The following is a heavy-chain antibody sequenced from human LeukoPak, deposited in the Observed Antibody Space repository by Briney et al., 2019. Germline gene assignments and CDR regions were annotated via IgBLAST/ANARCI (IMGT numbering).Heavy chain of an antibody. D-gene: IGHD3-16*01. Sequence: GESLQISCKGSGYSFTNFWIGWVRQLPGKGLEWMGVISPGDSGIRYSPSFQGQVTISVDKSISTAYLQWSSLKASDSAMYYCAAGGASAPWGQGTLVTVSS. CDR3: AAGGASAP. CDR1: GYSFTNFW. V-gene: IGHV5-51*01. CDR2: ISPGDSGI. J-gene: IGHJ5*02.